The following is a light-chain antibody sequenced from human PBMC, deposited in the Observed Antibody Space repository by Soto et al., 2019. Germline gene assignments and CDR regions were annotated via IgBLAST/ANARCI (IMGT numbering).Light chain of an antibody. CDR2: GAF. CDR3: QQYKNWPPLT. CDR1: QSVSSN. Sequence: EIVMTQSPATLSVSPGERVTLSCRASQSVSSNLAWYQQKPGQAPRLLIYGAFTRATGIPARFSVSGSGTEFTLTISSLQSEDFAVYYCQQYKNWPPLTFGGGTKVEIK. J-gene: IGKJ4*01. V-gene: IGKV3-15*01.